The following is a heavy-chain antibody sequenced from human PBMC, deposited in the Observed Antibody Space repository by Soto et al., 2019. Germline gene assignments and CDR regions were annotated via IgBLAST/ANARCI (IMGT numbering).Heavy chain of an antibody. CDR2: INPSGGST. CDR1: GYTFTSYY. Sequence: ASVKVSCKASGYTFTSYYMHWVRQAPGQGLEWMGIINPSGGSTSYAQKFQGRVTMTRDTSTSTVYMELSSLRSEDTAVYYCARGGGYYDILTGIPPDYWGQGTLVTVS. V-gene: IGHV1-46*03. D-gene: IGHD3-9*01. J-gene: IGHJ4*02. CDR3: ARGGGYYDILTGIPPDY.